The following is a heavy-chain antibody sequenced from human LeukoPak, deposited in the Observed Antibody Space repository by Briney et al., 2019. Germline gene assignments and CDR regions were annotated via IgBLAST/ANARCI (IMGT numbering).Heavy chain of an antibody. CDR2: IYYSGST. D-gene: IGHD2-2*01. CDR1: GGSISSYY. J-gene: IGHJ6*03. Sequence: PSETLSLTCTVSGGSISSYYWSWIRQPPGKGLEWIGYIYYSGSTNYNPSLKSRVTISVDTSKNQFSLKLSSVTAADTAVYYCARDSRAGGYMDVWGKGTTVTVSS. V-gene: IGHV4-59*12. CDR3: ARDSRAGGYMDV.